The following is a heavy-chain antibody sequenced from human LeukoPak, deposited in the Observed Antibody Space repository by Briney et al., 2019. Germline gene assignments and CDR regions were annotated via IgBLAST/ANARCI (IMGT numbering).Heavy chain of an antibody. V-gene: IGHV3-21*01. CDR3: ARDGLAAATLLWSIDL. CDR2: ISSSSSYI. D-gene: IGHD2-15*01. J-gene: IGHJ2*01. CDR1: GFTFSSYR. Sequence: GGSLRLSCAASGFTFSSYRINWVREAARKELKWVSSISSSSSYIYYAASVKCRFTISRDNAKSSLFLQMNSLRVKDTGVYYCARDGLAAATLLWSIDLGSRGTLVTASS.